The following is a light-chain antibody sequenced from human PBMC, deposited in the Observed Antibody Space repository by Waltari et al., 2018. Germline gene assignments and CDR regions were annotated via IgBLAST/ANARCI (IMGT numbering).Light chain of an antibody. J-gene: IGKJ3*01. CDR3: QHRGNWL. Sequence: EIVLTQSPATLSLSPGERATLSCRDSQSVHNYLAWYQQKPGQAPRLLIYDASNRATGVPARFSGSGSGTDFTLSISSLEPEDFAVYYCQHRGNWLFGPGTKVDIK. CDR1: QSVHNY. CDR2: DAS. V-gene: IGKV3-11*01.